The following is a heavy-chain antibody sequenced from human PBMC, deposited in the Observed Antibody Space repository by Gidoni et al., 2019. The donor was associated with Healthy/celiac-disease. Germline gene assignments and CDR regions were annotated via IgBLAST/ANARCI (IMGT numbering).Heavy chain of an antibody. CDR1: GFPFSNAW. CDR2: VKSKTDGGTI. J-gene: IGHJ5*02. Sequence: EVQLVESGVGLVNPGGSLRLYCADSGFPFSNAWMSWVRQAPGQGVEWGGRVKSKTDGGTIDYAAPVKGRFTISRDDSKNMLFVQMNGLKTEETAVYYWTTVYRAAAETWGQGTLVTVSS. V-gene: IGHV3-15*01. CDR3: TTVYRAAAET. D-gene: IGHD6-13*01.